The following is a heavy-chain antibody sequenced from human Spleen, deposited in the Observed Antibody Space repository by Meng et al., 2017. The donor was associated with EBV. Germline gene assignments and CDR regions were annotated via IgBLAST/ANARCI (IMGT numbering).Heavy chain of an antibody. J-gene: IGHJ4*02. CDR3: ARTGVLFYSDY. CDR1: GYNFASYG. Sequence: QVPLVQAGAEVKKPGASVRVSCKTSGYNFASYGISWVRQAPGQGLEWMGWISVYNGKIKYAQKFQGRVTMTTDTSTNTAYMELRSLRSDDTAVYYCARTGVLFYSDYWGQGTLVTVSS. V-gene: IGHV1-18*01. D-gene: IGHD3-10*01. CDR2: ISVYNGKI.